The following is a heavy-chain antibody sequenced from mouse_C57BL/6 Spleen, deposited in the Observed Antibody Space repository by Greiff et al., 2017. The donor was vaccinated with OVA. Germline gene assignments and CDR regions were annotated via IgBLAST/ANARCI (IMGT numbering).Heavy chain of an antibody. CDR3: ARCDYDLYYFDY. CDR2: IYPGDGDT. CDR1: GYAFSSYW. J-gene: IGHJ2*01. Sequence: VKLVESGAELVKPGASVKISCKASGYAFSSYWMNWVKQRPGKGLEWIGQIYPGDGDTNYNGKFKGKATLTADKSSSTAYMQLSSLTSEDSAVYFCARCDYDLYYFDYWGQGTTLTVSS. V-gene: IGHV1-80*01. D-gene: IGHD2-4*01.